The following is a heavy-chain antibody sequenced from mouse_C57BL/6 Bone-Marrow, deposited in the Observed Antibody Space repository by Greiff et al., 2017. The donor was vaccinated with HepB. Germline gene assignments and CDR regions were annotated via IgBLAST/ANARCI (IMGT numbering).Heavy chain of an antibody. CDR1: GYTFTSYW. D-gene: IGHD4-1*01. CDR3: ARRAANWEAMDY. Sequence: QVQLQQPGAELVKPGASVKLSCKASGYTFTSYWMHWVKQRPGQGLEWIGMIHPNSGSTNYNEKFKSKATLTVDKSSSTAYMQLSSLTSEDSAVYYCARRAANWEAMDYWGQGTSVTVSS. CDR2: IHPNSGST. V-gene: IGHV1-64*01. J-gene: IGHJ4*01.